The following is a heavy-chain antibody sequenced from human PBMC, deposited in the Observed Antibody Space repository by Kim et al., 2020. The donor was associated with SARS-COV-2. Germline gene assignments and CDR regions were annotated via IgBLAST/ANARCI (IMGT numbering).Heavy chain of an antibody. CDR3: AKDTGEYSSGWYDWFDP. V-gene: IGHV3-30*18. D-gene: IGHD6-19*01. CDR2: ISYDGSNK. J-gene: IGHJ5*02. CDR1: GFTFSSYG. Sequence: GGSLRLSCAASGFTFSSYGMHWVRQAPGKGLEWVAVISYDGSNKYYADSVKGRFTISRDNSKNPLYLQMNSLRAEDTAVYYCAKDTGEYSSGWYDWFDP.